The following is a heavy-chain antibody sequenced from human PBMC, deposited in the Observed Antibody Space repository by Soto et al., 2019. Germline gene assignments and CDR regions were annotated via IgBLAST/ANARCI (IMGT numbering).Heavy chain of an antibody. CDR3: ARHAPGYYDY. CDR2: IYYSGNT. J-gene: IGHJ4*02. Sequence: SETLSLTCTVSGGSISSYYWSWIRQPPEKRLEWIGYIYYSGNTDYNPSLKSRVTISVDTSKNQFSLKVSSVTAADTAVYYCARHAPGYYDYWGQGALVTVSS. CDR1: GGSISSYY. V-gene: IGHV4-59*08.